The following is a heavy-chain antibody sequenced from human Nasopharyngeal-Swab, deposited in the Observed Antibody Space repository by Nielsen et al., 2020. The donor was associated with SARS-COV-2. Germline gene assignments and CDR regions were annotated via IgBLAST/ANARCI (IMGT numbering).Heavy chain of an antibody. J-gene: IGHJ4*02. CDR2: ISGDGSST. Sequence: GVSLRLSCSSSGFSFSIFWMHWVRQVPGKGLVWISRISGDGSSTSYADSVKGRLTISRDNSKNTLYLQINTLTGEDTAVYHCARGSGPHGSWDYWGQGTLVTVSS. V-gene: IGHV3-74*01. CDR1: GFSFSIFW. CDR3: ARGSGPHGSWDY. D-gene: IGHD6-19*01.